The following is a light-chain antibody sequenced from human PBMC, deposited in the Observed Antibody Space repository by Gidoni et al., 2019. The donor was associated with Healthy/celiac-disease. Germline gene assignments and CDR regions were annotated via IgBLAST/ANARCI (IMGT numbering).Light chain of an antibody. V-gene: IGKV3-11*01. CDR2: DAS. J-gene: IGKJ5*01. Sequence: EIVLTQSPATLSLSPGERATLSCRASQSVSSYLAWYQQKPGQAPRLLIYDASNRATGIPARFSGSGSGTDFTLTISSLEPEDFAVYYCQQRSNWGGHFGQGTRLEIK. CDR1: QSVSSY. CDR3: QQRSNWGGH.